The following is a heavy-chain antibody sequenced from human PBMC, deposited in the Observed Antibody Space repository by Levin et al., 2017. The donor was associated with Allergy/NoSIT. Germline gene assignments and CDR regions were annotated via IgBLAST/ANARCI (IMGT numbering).Heavy chain of an antibody. V-gene: IGHV3-9*01. D-gene: IGHD4-17*01. J-gene: IGHJ4*02. CDR2: ISWNSGSI. CDR3: AKAYYGDNPLDY. CDR1: GFTFDDYA. Sequence: PGGSLRLSCAASGFTFDDYAMHWVRQAPGKGLEWVSGISWNSGSIGYADSVKGRFTISRDNAKNSLYLQMNSLRAEDTALYYCAKAYYGDNPLDYWGQGTLVTVSS.